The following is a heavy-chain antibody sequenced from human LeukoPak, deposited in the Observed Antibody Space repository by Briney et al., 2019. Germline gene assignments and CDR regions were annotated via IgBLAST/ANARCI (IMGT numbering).Heavy chain of an antibody. CDR2: INPNSGGT. J-gene: IGHJ4*02. CDR3: ARLGPSSSSWREVDY. Sequence: ASVKVSCKASGYTFTCYYMHWVRQAPGQGLEWMGWINPNSGGTNYAQKFQGRVTMTRDTSISTAYMELIRLRSDDTAVYYCARLGPSSSSWREVDYWGQGTLVTVSS. CDR1: GYTFTCYY. D-gene: IGHD6-13*01. V-gene: IGHV1-2*02.